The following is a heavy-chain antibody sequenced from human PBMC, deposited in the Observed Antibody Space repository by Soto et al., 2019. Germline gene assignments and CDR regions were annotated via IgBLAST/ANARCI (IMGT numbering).Heavy chain of an antibody. CDR1: CGSISSGGYY. Sequence: QVQLQETGPGLVKPSHTRSLPCTVSCGSISSGGYYCSWIRQHPGQVLEWIGYTSYSGSIYDNPFLKSRVTLSVDPSKNQFSLKLSSMTVADKALYDWARTPGYWGQGALVTVS. CDR3: ARTPGY. CDR2: TSYSGSI. J-gene: IGHJ4*02. V-gene: IGHV4-31*03.